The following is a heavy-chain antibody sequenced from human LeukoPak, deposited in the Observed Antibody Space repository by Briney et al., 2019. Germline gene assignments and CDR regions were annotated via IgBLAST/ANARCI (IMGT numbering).Heavy chain of an antibody. CDR2: ISGSGGST. Sequence: PGGSLRLSCAASGFTFSSYAMSWVRQAPGKGLEWVSAISGSGGSTYYADSVKGRFTISRDNSKNTLYLQMNSLRAEDTAVYYCAKGNSEGDRAEEGDFWSGYYRTRIGAFDIWGQGTMVTVSS. J-gene: IGHJ3*02. V-gene: IGHV3-23*01. D-gene: IGHD3-3*01. CDR3: AKGNSEGDRAEEGDFWSGYYRTRIGAFDI. CDR1: GFTFSSYA.